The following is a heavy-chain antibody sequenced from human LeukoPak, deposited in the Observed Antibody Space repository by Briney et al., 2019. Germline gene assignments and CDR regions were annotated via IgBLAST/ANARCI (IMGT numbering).Heavy chain of an antibody. CDR1: GFTFDDYA. CDR3: AKDIGDGSGSYLFDY. Sequence: TGGSLRLSCATSGFTFDDYAMHWVRQAPGKGLEWVSGISWNSGSIGYADSVKGRFTISRDNAKNSLYLQMNSLRAEDTALYYCAKDIGDGSGSYLFDYWGQGTLVTVSS. CDR2: ISWNSGSI. D-gene: IGHD3-10*01. J-gene: IGHJ4*02. V-gene: IGHV3-9*01.